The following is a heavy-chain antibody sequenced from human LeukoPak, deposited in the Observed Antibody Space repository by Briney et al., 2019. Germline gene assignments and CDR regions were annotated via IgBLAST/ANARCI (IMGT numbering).Heavy chain of an antibody. CDR3: ARGGSSWYLMDY. V-gene: IGHV4-30-2*01. D-gene: IGHD6-13*01. CDR1: GGSISSGGYS. Sequence: PSETLSLTCAVSGGSISSGGYSWSWIRQPPGKGLEWIGYIYHSGSTYYNSSLKSRVTISVDRSKNQFSLKLSSVTAADTAVYYCARGGSSWYLMDYWGQGTLVTVSS. CDR2: IYHSGST. J-gene: IGHJ4*02.